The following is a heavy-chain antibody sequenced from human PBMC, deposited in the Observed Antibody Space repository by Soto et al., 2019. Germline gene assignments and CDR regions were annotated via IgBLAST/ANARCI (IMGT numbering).Heavy chain of an antibody. CDR2: IYTSGNT. V-gene: IGHV4-59*08. CDR3: ARQVYGDYLGGNWFDP. J-gene: IGHJ5*02. D-gene: IGHD4-17*01. Sequence: PSETLSLTCNVSGASISDYYWSWIRQPPGKGLEWIGYIYTSGNTNYNPSLKRRVTISVDTSKNQFSLKMKSVTVADTALYFCARQVYGDYLGGNWFDPWGQGAPVTVSS. CDR1: GASISDYY.